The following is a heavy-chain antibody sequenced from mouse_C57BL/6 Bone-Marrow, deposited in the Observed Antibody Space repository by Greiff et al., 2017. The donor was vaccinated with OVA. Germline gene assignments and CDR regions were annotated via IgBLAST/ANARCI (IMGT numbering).Heavy chain of an antibody. V-gene: IGHV1-81*01. CDR3: ASLTGTEYFDV. D-gene: IGHD4-1*01. Sequence: VQLQQSGAELARPGASVKLSCKASGYTFTSYGISWVKQRTGQGLEWIGEIYPRSGNTYYNEKFKGKATLTADKSSSTAYMELRSLTSEDSAVYFCASLTGTEYFDVWGTGTTVTVSS. CDR1: GYTFTSYG. J-gene: IGHJ1*03. CDR2: IYPRSGNT.